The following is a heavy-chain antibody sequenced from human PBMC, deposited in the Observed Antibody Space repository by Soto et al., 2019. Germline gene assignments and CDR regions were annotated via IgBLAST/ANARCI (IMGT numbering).Heavy chain of an antibody. D-gene: IGHD6-13*01. V-gene: IGHV4-59*01. CDR3: ARGVYSSSWYGSTRYFDY. Sequence: LSLTCTVSGGSISSYYWSWIRQPPGKGLEWIGYIYYSGSTNYNPSLKSRVTISVDTSKNQFSLKLSSVTAADTAVYYCARGVYSSSWYGSTRYFDYWGQGTLVTVSS. CDR1: GGSISSYY. CDR2: IYYSGST. J-gene: IGHJ4*02.